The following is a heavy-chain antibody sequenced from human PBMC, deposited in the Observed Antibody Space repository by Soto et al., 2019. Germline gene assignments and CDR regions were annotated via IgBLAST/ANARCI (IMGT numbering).Heavy chain of an antibody. CDR2: ISAYNGNT. V-gene: IGHV1-18*01. D-gene: IGHD5-18*01. J-gene: IGHJ3*02. CDR3: ARWIQLWLHAFDI. CDR1: VYTFTSYA. Sequence: ASVKVSCKASVYTFTSYAMHWVRQAPGQGLEWMGWISAYNGNTNYAQKLQGRVTMTTDTSTSTAYMELRSLRSDDTAVYYCARWIQLWLHAFDIWGQGTMVTVSS.